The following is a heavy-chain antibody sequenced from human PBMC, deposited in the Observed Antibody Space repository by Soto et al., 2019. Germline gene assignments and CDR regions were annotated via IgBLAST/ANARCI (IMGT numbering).Heavy chain of an antibody. Sequence: PSETLSLTCTFSGVSINNYYWSWIRQPPGKGLEWIGYVYNSGSTNYNPSVKSRVTITVDTSKDQFSLQLISVTAADTAVYYCARDLRGSGWYYFDYWGQGTLVT. V-gene: IGHV4-59*01. CDR1: GVSINNYY. CDR2: VYNSGST. J-gene: IGHJ4*01. D-gene: IGHD6-19*01. CDR3: ARDLRGSGWYYFDY.